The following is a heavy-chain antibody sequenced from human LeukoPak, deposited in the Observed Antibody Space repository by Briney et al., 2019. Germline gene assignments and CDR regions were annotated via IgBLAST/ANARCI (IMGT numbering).Heavy chain of an antibody. V-gene: IGHV3-74*01. CDR2: IDPDGSTT. CDR1: GFTLSSYW. J-gene: IGHJ4*02. D-gene: IGHD3-10*01. CDR3: ARGDGWFGELLNFDY. Sequence: GGSLRLSCAASGFTLSSYWMHWVRQAPGEGLVWVSRIDPDGSTTNYAASVKGRFTISRDNAKNSLYLQMNSLRDEDTAVYYCARGDGWFGELLNFDYWGQGTLVTVSS.